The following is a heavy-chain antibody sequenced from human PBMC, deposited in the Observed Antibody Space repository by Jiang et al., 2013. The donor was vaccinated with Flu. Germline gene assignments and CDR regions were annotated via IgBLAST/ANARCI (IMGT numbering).Heavy chain of an antibody. D-gene: IGHD6-13*01. CDR1: GGSIGSSNW. J-gene: IGHJ6*02. V-gene: IGHV4-4*02. CDR3: ARILYRSSWNGMDV. Sequence: PGLVKPSGTLSLSCGVSGGSIGSSNWWSWVRQPPGKGLEWIGEIYHSGSTNYNPSLKSRVTMSVDKSKNQFSLKLSSVTAADTAVYYCARILYRSSWNGMDVWGQGTTVTVSS. CDR2: IYHSGST.